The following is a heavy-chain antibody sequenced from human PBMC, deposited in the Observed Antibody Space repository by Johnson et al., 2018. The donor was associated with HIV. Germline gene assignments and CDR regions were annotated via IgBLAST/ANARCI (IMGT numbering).Heavy chain of an antibody. V-gene: IGHV3-9*01. CDR3: AKDRRSSSLDAFDI. J-gene: IGHJ3*02. Sequence: QLVESGGGLVQPGRSLRLSCAASGFTFDDYAMHWVRQAPGKGLEWVSGISWNSGSIGYADSVKGRFTISRDNSKNTLYLQMNSLRAEDTAVYYCAKDRRSSSLDAFDIWGQGTMVTVSS. CDR1: GFTFDDYA. D-gene: IGHD6-13*01. CDR2: ISWNSGSI.